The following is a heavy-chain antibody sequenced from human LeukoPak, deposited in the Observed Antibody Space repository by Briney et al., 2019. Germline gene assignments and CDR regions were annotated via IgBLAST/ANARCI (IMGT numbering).Heavy chain of an antibody. CDR2: IVVGSGNT. CDR1: GFTFTSSA. J-gene: IGHJ4*02. Sequence: GTSGKVSCKAFGFTFTSSAVQWVRQARGQRLEWIGWIVVGSGNTNFAQKFQERATITRDMSTSTAYMEVSSLTSEDTAVYYCAAHVGGATTQYDYWGQGTLVTVSS. CDR3: AAHVGGATTQYDY. V-gene: IGHV1-58*01. D-gene: IGHD1-26*01.